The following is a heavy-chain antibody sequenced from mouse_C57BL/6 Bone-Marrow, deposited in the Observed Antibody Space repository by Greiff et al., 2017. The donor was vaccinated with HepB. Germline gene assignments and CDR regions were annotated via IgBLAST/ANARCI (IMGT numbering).Heavy chain of an antibody. J-gene: IGHJ1*03. Sequence: EVQLQQSGPVLVKPGASVKMSCKASGYTFTDYYMNWVKQSHGKSLEWIGVINPYNGGTSYNQKFKGKATLTVDKSSSTAYMELNSLTSEDSAVYYCARWGGNYVAPYWYFDVWGTGTTVTVSS. D-gene: IGHD2-1*01. CDR3: ARWGGNYVAPYWYFDV. V-gene: IGHV1-19*01. CDR1: GYTFTDYY. CDR2: INPYNGGT.